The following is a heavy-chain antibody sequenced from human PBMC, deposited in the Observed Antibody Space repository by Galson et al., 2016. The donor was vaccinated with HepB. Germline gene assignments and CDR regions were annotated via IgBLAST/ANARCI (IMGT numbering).Heavy chain of an antibody. V-gene: IGHV4-4*02. J-gene: IGHJ4*02. CDR2: IFHSGRT. CDR3: ATRSGLSGSWSSFDY. Sequence: SETLSLTCAVSGGSVTSGYWWSWVRQPPGKGLEWIGEIFHSGRTNYSPSLKSQVTISVDKAKDQFSLRPTSVTAADTALYDCATRSGLSGSWSSFDYWGQGALVTVSS. CDR1: GGSVTSGYW. D-gene: IGHD3-3*01.